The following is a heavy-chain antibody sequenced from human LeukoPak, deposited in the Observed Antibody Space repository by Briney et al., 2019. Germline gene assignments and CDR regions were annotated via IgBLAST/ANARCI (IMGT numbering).Heavy chain of an antibody. V-gene: IGHV3-30*04. CDR1: GFIFTNYD. D-gene: IGHD3-16*02. CDR2: ISYDKSNK. CDR3: AKVLSPEYDYVWGSYRSIFGY. Sequence: GGSLRLSCAASGFIFTNYDVHWVRQAPGKGLEWVALISYDKSNKYYADSVKGRFTISRDNSKNTLYLQMNSLRVEDTAVYYCAKVLSPEYDYVWGSYRSIFGYWGQGTLVTVSS. J-gene: IGHJ4*02.